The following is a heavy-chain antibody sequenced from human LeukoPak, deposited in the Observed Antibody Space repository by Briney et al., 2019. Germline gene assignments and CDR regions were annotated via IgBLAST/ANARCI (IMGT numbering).Heavy chain of an antibody. CDR3: ARRADYDAFDI. CDR2: IYYSGST. D-gene: IGHD5-12*01. V-gene: IGHV4-59*01. Sequence: PSETLSLTCTVSGGSISSYYWSWIRQPPGKGLEWIGYIYYSGSTNYNPSLKSRVTISVDTSKNQFSLKLSSVTAADTAVYYCARRADYDAFDIWGQGTKVTVSS. J-gene: IGHJ3*02. CDR1: GGSISSYY.